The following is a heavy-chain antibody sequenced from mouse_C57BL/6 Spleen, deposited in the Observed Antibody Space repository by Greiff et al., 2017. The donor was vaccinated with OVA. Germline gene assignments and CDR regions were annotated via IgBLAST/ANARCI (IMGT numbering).Heavy chain of an antibody. V-gene: IGHV2-2*01. CDR3: ARIPDYDYDVPSY. D-gene: IGHD2-4*01. Sequence: VQLQQSGPGLVQPSQSLSITCTVSGFSLTSYGVHWVRQSPGKGLEWLGVIWSGGSTDYNAAFISRLSISKDNSKSQVFFKMNSRQADDTAIYYCARIPDYDYDVPSYWGQGTLVTVSA. J-gene: IGHJ3*01. CDR1: GFSLTSYG. CDR2: IWSGGST.